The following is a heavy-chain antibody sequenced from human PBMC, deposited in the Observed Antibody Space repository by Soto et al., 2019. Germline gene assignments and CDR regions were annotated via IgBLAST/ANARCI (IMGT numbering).Heavy chain of an antibody. V-gene: IGHV3-23*01. CDR2: ISGSGGST. Sequence: PGGSLRLSCAASGFTFSSYAMSWVRQAPGKGLEWVSAISGSGGSTYYADSVKGRFTISRDNSKNTLYLQMNSLRAEDTAVYYCAKTDKFNPQSSGWANRFDYWGQGTLVTVSS. CDR1: GFTFSSYA. CDR3: AKTDKFNPQSSGWANRFDY. J-gene: IGHJ4*02. D-gene: IGHD6-19*01.